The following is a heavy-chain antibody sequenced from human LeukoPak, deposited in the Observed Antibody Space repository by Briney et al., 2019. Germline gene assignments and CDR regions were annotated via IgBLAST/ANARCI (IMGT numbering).Heavy chain of an antibody. J-gene: IGHJ4*02. CDR3: ARDLRPSDH. Sequence: GGSLRLSCVASGFTFSGYWIHWVRQAPGKGLVWVSGINGDGSHINYADSVKGRFTVSRDNAKNTVHLQVNSLRAEDTAVYYCARDLRPSDHWGQGTLVTVSS. D-gene: IGHD4-17*01. CDR2: INGDGSHI. CDR1: GFTFSGYW. V-gene: IGHV3-74*01.